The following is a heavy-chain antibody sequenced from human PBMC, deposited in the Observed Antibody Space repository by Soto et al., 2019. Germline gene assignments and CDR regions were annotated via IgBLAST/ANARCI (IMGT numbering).Heavy chain of an antibody. V-gene: IGHV3-23*01. Sequence: GGSLRLSCAASGFTVSSYAMSWVRQAPGKGLEWVSAISGGGGSTYYEDSVKGRFTISRDNSKNTLYLQMNSLRAEDTAVYYCAKLPALGGVIVHHDAFDIWGQGTMVTVSS. CDR3: AKLPALGGVIVHHDAFDI. D-gene: IGHD3-16*02. CDR1: GFTVSSYA. J-gene: IGHJ3*02. CDR2: ISGGGGST.